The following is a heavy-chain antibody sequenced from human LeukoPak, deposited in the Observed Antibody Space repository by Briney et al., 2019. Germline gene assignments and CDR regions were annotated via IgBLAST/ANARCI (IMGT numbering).Heavy chain of an antibody. J-gene: IGHJ4*02. D-gene: IGHD5-12*01. V-gene: IGHV4-34*01. CDR2: INHSGST. CDR3: ARGSFYSGYDNFDY. Sequence: PSETLSLTCAVYGGSFSGYYWSWIRQPPGKGLEWIGEINHSGSTNYNPSLKSRVTISVDTSKNQFSLKLSSVTAADTAMYYCARGSFYSGYDNFDYWGQGTLVTVSS. CDR1: GGSFSGYY.